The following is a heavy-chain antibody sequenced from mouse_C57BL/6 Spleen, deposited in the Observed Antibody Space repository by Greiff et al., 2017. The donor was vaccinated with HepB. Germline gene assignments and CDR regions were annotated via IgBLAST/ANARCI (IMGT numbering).Heavy chain of an antibody. CDR1: GYSFTGYF. V-gene: IGHV1-20*01. D-gene: IGHD2-5*01. J-gene: IGHJ2*01. Sequence: EVQLQQSGPELVKPGASVKISCKASGYSFTGYFMNWVMQSHGKSLEWIGRINPYNGDTFYNQKFKGKATLTVDKSSSTAHLELRSLTSEDAAVYYCARLGAYYSNYGHYFDYWGQGTTLTVSS. CDR2: INPYNGDT. CDR3: ARLGAYYSNYGHYFDY.